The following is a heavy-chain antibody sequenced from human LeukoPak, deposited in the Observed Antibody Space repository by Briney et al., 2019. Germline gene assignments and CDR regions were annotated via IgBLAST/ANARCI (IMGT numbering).Heavy chain of an antibody. J-gene: IGHJ6*03. CDR2: ISSSSNTI. CDR3: ARWALYYNYYMDV. Sequence: GGSLRLSCAASGFTFSSYTMNWVRQAPGKGLGWVSYISSSSNTIYYADSVKGRFTISRDNAKNSLYLQMNSLRAEDTAVYYCARWALYYNYYMDVWGKGTTVTVSS. D-gene: IGHD3-10*01. V-gene: IGHV3-48*01. CDR1: GFTFSSYT.